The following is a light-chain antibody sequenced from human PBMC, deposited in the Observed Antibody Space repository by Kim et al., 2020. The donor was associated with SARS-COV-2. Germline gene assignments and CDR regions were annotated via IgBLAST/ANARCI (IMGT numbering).Light chain of an antibody. CDR1: QTVNTD. Sequence: EIVMSQSPATLSVSLGEDATLSCRASQTVNTDLAWYQQKPGQSPRLLIHAASTRATGIPVRFSGSGSGTEFTLTISSLQSEDSAVYYCQQYGNWLTWTFGPGTKVEI. J-gene: IGKJ1*01. CDR2: AAS. V-gene: IGKV3-15*01. CDR3: QQYGNWLTWT.